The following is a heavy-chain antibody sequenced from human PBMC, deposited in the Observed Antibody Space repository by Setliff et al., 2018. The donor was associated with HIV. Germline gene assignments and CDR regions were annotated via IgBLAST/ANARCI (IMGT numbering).Heavy chain of an antibody. CDR1: GFTFSSYS. J-gene: IGHJ3*02. V-gene: IGHV3-30*01. CDR2: ISHDGNNK. D-gene: IGHD1-26*01. CDR3: ARDRVEAERGAFDI. Sequence: GGSLRLSCAASGFTFSSYSFHWVRQAPGKGLEWVTVISHDGNNKFYADSVKGRFTISRDNSKDTGSLQMTSLTSDDTAMYYCARDRVEAERGAFDIWGQGTMVTVSS.